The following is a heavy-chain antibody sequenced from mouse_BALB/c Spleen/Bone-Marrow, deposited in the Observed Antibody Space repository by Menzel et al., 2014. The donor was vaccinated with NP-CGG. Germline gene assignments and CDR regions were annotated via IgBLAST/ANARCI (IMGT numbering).Heavy chain of an antibody. CDR2: ISSGSSTI. Sequence: EVMLVESGGGLVQPGGSRKLSCAASGFTFSSFGMHWVRQAPEKGLEWVAYISSGSSTIYYADTVKGRFTISRDNPKNTLFYQMTSLRSEYTAMYYCTRKGALITHNYAMDYWGQATSVTVSS. D-gene: IGHD2-4*01. CDR3: TRKGALITHNYAMDY. V-gene: IGHV5-17*02. J-gene: IGHJ4*01. CDR1: GFTFSSFG.